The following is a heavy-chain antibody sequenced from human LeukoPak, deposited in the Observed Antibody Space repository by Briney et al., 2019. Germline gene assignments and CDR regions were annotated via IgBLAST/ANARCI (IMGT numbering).Heavy chain of an antibody. D-gene: IGHD3-10*01. CDR2: INPNSGGT. CDR3: ARARVKGSPSPDY. Sequence: GASVKVSCKASGYTFTGYYMHWVRQAPGQGLEWMGWINPNSGGTNYAQKFQGRVTMTRDTSISTAYMELSRLRSDDTAVYYCARARVKGSPSPDYWGQGTLVTVSS. CDR1: GYTFTGYY. V-gene: IGHV1-2*02. J-gene: IGHJ4*02.